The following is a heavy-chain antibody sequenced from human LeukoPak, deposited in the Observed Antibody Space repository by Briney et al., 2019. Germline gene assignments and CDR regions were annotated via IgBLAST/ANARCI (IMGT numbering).Heavy chain of an antibody. CDR3: AKDDSSGYYYVVSQGCFDY. Sequence: STYYADSVKGRFTISRDNSKNTLYLQMNSLRAEDTAVYYCAKDDSSGYYYVVSQGCFDYWGQGTLVTVSS. J-gene: IGHJ4*02. V-gene: IGHV3-23*01. D-gene: IGHD3-22*01. CDR2: ST.